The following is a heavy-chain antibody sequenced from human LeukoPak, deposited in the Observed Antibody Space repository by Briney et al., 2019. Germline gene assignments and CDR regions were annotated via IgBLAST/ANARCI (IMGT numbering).Heavy chain of an antibody. CDR2: IYTSGST. CDR3: ARDWYSSSHDAFDI. V-gene: IGHV4-4*07. Sequence: PSETLSLTCTVSGGSISSYYWSWVRQPAGKGLEWIGRIYTSGSTNYNPSLKSRVTMSVDTSKNQFSLKLTSVTAADTAVYYCARDWYSSSHDAFDIWGQGTMVTVSS. CDR1: GGSISSYY. J-gene: IGHJ3*02. D-gene: IGHD6-13*01.